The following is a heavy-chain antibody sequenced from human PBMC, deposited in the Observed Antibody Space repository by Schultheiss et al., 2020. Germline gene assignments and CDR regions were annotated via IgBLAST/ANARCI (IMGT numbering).Heavy chain of an antibody. D-gene: IGHD6-19*01. J-gene: IGHJ4*02. V-gene: IGHV4-59*10. CDR2: IYTSGST. CDR3: ARLEQWLVED. Sequence: SATLSLTCAVYGGSFSGYYWSWIRQPAGKGLEWIGRIYTSGSTNYNPSLKSRVTMSVDTSKNQFSLKLSSVTAADTAVYYCARLEQWLVEDWGQGTLVTVSS. CDR1: GGSFSGYY.